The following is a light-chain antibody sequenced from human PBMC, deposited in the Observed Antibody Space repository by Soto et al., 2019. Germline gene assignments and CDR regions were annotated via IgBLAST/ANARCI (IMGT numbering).Light chain of an antibody. J-gene: IGLJ3*02. Sequence: QSVLTQPASVSGSPGQSITISCTGTSSDVGTYNFVSWYQQHPGKVPKLMIYEVSKRPSGVSDRFSGSKSGNTASLTISGLQAEDEADYYCFSYALADTWVFGGGTKVTVL. V-gene: IGLV2-23*02. CDR1: SSDVGTYNF. CDR2: EVS. CDR3: FSYALADTWV.